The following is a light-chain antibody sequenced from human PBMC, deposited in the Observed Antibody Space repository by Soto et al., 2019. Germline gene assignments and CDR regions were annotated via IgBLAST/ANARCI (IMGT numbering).Light chain of an antibody. CDR2: GAS. CDR1: QSVSSSY. V-gene: IGKV3-20*01. CDR3: QQYGRSPPFT. J-gene: IGKJ3*01. Sequence: EIVLTQSPGTLSLSPGERATLSCRASQSVSSSYLAWYQQKPGQAPRLLIYGASSRATGIPDRFSGSASGTECSLTISRLEPEDFAVYYCQQYGRSPPFTFGPGTKVDIK.